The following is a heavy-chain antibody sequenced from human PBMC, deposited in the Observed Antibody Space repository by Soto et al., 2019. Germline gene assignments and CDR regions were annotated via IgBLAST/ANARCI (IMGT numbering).Heavy chain of an antibody. V-gene: IGHV1-2*04. CDR3: ARESGGATATVDYYYFYMDV. Sequence: QVQLVQSGAEVKEPGASVTVSCRASGDRFTDYYMHWVRQAPGQGLEWMGWINPNSGVTKYAQKFQGWVTMTSDTSITTVYMQLSRLGFDDTAIYYCARESGGATATVDYYYFYMDVWGTGTTVTVSS. J-gene: IGHJ6*03. CDR2: INPNSGVT. D-gene: IGHD5-12*01. CDR1: GDRFTDYY.